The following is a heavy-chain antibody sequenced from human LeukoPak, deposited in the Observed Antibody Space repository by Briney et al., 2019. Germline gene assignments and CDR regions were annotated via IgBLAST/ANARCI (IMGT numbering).Heavy chain of an antibody. CDR1: GFTFSSHG. D-gene: IGHD2-21*02. V-gene: IGHV3-48*01. Sequence: GGSLRLSCATSGFTFSSHGMAWVRQAPGKGLEWIAYINHDSSNIKYADSVKGRFTISRDAARNSLYLQMNALRAEDTAVYYCARDVSRGGTLTAFYWGQETLVTIAS. CDR3: ARDVSRGGTLTAFY. J-gene: IGHJ4*02. CDR2: INHDSSNI.